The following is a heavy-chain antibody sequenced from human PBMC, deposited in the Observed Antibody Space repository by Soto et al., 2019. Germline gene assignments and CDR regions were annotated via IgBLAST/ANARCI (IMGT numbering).Heavy chain of an antibody. V-gene: IGHV3-33*01. CDR1: GFTFSSYG. CDR2: IWYDGSNK. Sequence: QVQLVESGVGVVRPGRSLRLCCAASGFTFSSYGMHWVRQAPGKGLEWVAVIWYDGSNKYYADSVKGRFTISRDNSKNTLYLQMNSLRAEDTAVYYCASDRSSWYPSQAAEDYWGQGTLVTVSS. J-gene: IGHJ4*02. D-gene: IGHD6-13*01. CDR3: ASDRSSWYPSQAAEDY.